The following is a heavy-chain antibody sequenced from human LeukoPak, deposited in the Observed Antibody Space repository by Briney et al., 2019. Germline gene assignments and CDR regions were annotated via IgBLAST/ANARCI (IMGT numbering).Heavy chain of an antibody. J-gene: IGHJ4*02. Sequence: LAGGSLRLSCAASGFSFGSHPMNWVRQAPGKGLEWVSGITGSGEYTYYIDSVQGRFTISRDNSKNMLFLQMNSLRAEDTAVYYCARGVMAARLYYFDYWGRGILVTVSS. CDR2: ITGSGEYT. D-gene: IGHD2-21*01. CDR1: GFSFGSHP. V-gene: IGHV3-23*01. CDR3: ARGVMAARLYYFDY.